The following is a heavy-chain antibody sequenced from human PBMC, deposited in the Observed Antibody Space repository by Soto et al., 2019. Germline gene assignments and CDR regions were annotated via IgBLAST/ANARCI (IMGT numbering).Heavy chain of an antibody. Sequence: EVQLVESGGGLVQPGGSLRLSCAASGFTFSSYWMSWVRQAPGKGLEWVANIKQDGSEKYYVDSVKGRFTISRDNAKNSLYLQMNSLRAEDTAVYYCARDHPDDVVDAFDIWGQGTRVTVSS. CDR2: IKQDGSEK. J-gene: IGHJ3*02. V-gene: IGHV3-7*01. CDR1: GFTFSSYW. CDR3: ARDHPDDVVDAFDI. D-gene: IGHD3-16*01.